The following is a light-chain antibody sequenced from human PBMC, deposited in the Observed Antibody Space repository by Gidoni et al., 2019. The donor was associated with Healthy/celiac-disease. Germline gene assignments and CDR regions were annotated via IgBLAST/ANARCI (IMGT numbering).Light chain of an antibody. V-gene: IGKV1-39*01. Sequence: DIQMTQSPSSLSASVGDRVTITCRASQSISSYLNWYQQKPGKAPKLLIYAASSLQRGVPSRFSGSGSVTDFTITISRLQPEDFATYYCQQSYSTPPTCGPGTKVDIK. CDR2: AAS. J-gene: IGKJ3*01. CDR1: QSISSY. CDR3: QQSYSTPPT.